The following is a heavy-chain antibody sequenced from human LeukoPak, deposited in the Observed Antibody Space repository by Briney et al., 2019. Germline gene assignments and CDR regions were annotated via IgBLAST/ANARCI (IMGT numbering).Heavy chain of an antibody. D-gene: IGHD3-9*01. CDR1: GGSISSYY. CDR2: IYFSGSP. V-gene: IGHV4-59*01. J-gene: IGHJ3*02. Sequence: SETLSLTCTVSGGSISSYYWSWIRQPPGKGLEWIGYIYFSGSPNYNPSLNSRVTISLDTSRNQFSLKLSSVTAADTAVYYCARDGAVDILTGYGAFDMWGQGTMVTVSS. CDR3: ARDGAVDILTGYGAFDM.